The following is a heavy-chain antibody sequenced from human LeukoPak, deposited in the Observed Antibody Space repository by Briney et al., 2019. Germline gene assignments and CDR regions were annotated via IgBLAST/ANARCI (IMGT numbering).Heavy chain of an antibody. CDR1: GFTFSSYA. J-gene: IGHJ6*03. CDR3: AKLRARIAAAGPYMDV. D-gene: IGHD6-13*01. Sequence: GGSLRLSCAASGFTFSSYAMSWVRQAPGKGLEWVSAISGSGGSTYYADSVKGRFTISRDNSKNTLYLQMNSLRAEDTAVYYCAKLRARIAAAGPYMDVWGKGTTVTVSS. CDR2: ISGSGGST. V-gene: IGHV3-23*01.